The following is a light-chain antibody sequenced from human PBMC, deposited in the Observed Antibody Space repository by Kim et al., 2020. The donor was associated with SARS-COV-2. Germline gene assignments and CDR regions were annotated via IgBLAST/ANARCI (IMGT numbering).Light chain of an antibody. CDR1: QSVSSSY. CDR3: QQYGRSRLT. J-gene: IGKJ4*01. CDR2: GAS. Sequence: EIVLTQSPGTLSLSPGERATLSCRASQSVSSSYLAWYQQKPGQAPRLLIYGASSRATGIPDRFSGSGSGTDFTLTISRLEPEDFAVYYCQQYGRSRLTFGGGTKLEI. V-gene: IGKV3-20*01.